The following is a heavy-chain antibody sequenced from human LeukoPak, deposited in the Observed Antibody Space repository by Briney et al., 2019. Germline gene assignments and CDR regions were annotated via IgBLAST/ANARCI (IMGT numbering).Heavy chain of an antibody. J-gene: IGHJ4*02. CDR2: INPSGGST. CDR3: ARGGRSSYGFSSFDY. D-gene: IGHD5-18*01. V-gene: IGHV1-46*01. Sequence: ASVKVSCKASGYTFTGYYMHWVRQAPGQALEWMGIINPSGGSTSYAQKFQGRVTMTRDTSTSTVYMELSSLRSEDTAVYYCARGGRSSYGFSSFDYWGQGTLVTVSS. CDR1: GYTFTGYY.